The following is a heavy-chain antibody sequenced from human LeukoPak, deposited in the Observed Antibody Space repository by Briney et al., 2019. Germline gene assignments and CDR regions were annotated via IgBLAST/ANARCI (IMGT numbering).Heavy chain of an antibody. J-gene: IGHJ4*02. V-gene: IGHV3-23*01. Sequence: GGSLRLSCAASGFTFSSYAMSWVRQAPGKGLEWVSAISGSGGSTYYADSVKGRFTISRDNSKNMLYLQMNSLRAEDTAVYYCAKYSSSWYPSFWDYWGQGTLVTVSS. D-gene: IGHD6-13*01. CDR2: ISGSGGST. CDR3: AKYSSSWYPSFWDY. CDR1: GFTFSSYA.